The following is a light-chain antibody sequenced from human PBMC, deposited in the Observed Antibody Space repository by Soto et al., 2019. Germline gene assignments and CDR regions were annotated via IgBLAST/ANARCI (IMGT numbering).Light chain of an antibody. Sequence: EIVLTQSPGTLSLSPGERATLSCRASQSVSSSYLAWDQQKPGQAPRLLIYGASSRATGIPDRFSGSGSGTDFTLTISRLEPEDFAVYYCQQYGSSSWTFGHGTKVEIK. CDR2: GAS. V-gene: IGKV3-20*01. CDR3: QQYGSSSWT. J-gene: IGKJ1*01. CDR1: QSVSSSY.